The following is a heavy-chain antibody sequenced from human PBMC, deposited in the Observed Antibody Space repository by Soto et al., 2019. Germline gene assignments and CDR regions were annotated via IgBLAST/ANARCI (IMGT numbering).Heavy chain of an antibody. CDR2: IYYSGMT. V-gene: IGHV4-59*01. J-gene: IGHJ6*02. D-gene: IGHD1-20*01. CDR3: ARYKSNYYYGMDV. CDR1: GGSISSYY. Sequence: QVQLQESGPGLVKPSETLSLTCTVSGGSISSYYWSWIRQPPGKGLEWIGDIYYSGMTNYNPSLKSRVTISVDTSKNQFSLKLSSVTAADTAVYYCARYKSNYYYGMDVWGQGTTVTVSS.